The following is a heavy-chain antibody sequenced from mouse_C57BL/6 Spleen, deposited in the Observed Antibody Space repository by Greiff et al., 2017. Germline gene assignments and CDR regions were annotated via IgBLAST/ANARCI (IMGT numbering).Heavy chain of an antibody. CDR1: GYTFTDYN. CDR2: INPNNGGT. J-gene: IGHJ3*01. D-gene: IGHD2-2*01. V-gene: IGHV1-22*01. Sequence: VQLKQSGPELVKPGASVKMSCKASGYTFTDYNMHWVKQSHGKSLEWIGYINPNNGGTSYNQKFKGKATLTVNKSSSTAYMELRSLTSEDSAVYYCAPLYYGYDGFAYWGQGTLVTVSA. CDR3: APLYYGYDGFAY.